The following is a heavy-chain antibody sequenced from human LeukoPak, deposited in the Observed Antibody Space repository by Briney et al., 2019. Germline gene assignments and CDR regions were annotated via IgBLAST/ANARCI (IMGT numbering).Heavy chain of an antibody. CDR3: SRELAWGPADY. CDR1: GDSISSNSGA. Sequence: SQTLSLTCAISGDSISSNSGAWGWIRQSPSRGLEWLGRTYYRSGWYNDYALSVERRITINPDTSKNQVSLQLTSVTPEDTAVYFCSRELAWGPADYWGQGTLVTVSS. V-gene: IGHV6-1*01. D-gene: IGHD7-27*01. J-gene: IGHJ4*02. CDR2: TYYRSGWYN.